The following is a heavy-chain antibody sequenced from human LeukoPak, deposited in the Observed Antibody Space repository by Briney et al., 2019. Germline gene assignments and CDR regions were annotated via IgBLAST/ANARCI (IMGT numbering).Heavy chain of an antibody. CDR3: ARDPPHGGGAILRDY. D-gene: IGHD2-15*01. J-gene: IGHJ4*02. CDR1: GYTFTGYY. CDR2: INPNSGGT. V-gene: IGHV1-2*06. Sequence: GASVKVSCKASGYTFTGYYEHWVRQAPGQGLEWMGRINPNSGGTNYAQKFQGRVTMTRDTSISTAYMELSRLRSDDTAVYYCARDPPHGGGAILRDYWGQGTLVTVSS.